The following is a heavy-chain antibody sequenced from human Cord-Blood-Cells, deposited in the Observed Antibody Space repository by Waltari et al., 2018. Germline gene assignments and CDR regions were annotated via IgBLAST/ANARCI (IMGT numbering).Heavy chain of an antibody. D-gene: IGHD2-2*01. CDR2: INHSGST. CDR3: ARGYRTNCSSTSCYYYYGMDV. V-gene: IGHV4-34*01. J-gene: IGHJ6*02. CDR1: GGSFSGYY. Sequence: QVQLQQWGAGLLKPSETLSLTCAVYGGSFSGYYWSWIRQPPGKGLEWIGEINHSGSTNYNPSLKSRVTISVDTSKNQFSLKLSSVTAADTAVYYCARGYRTNCSSTSCYYYYGMDVWGQGTTVTVSS.